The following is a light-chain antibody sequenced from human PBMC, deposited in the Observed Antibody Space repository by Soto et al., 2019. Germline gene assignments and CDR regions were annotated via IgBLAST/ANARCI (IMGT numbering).Light chain of an antibody. J-gene: IGKJ4*01. V-gene: IGKV3-15*01. CDR2: GAS. CDR1: QSVSSSY. CDR3: QQYNNWPPLT. Sequence: EIVLTQSPGTLSLSPGERATLSFRASQSVSSSYLAWYQQTPGRAPRLLIHGASNRATGIPTRFSGSGSGTEFTLTISGLQSEDFAVYYCQQYNNWPPLTFGGRTKVDIK.